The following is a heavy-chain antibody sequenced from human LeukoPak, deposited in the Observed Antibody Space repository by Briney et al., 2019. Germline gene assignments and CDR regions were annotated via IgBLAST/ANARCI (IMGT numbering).Heavy chain of an antibody. D-gene: IGHD1-26*01. Sequence: SETLSLTCTVSGGSISSGGYYWSWIRQHPGKGLERIGYIYYSGSTYYNPSLKSRVTISVDTSKNQFSLKLSSVTAADTAVYYCARGYRAEFDYWGQGTLVTVSS. CDR1: GGSISSGGYY. CDR3: ARGYRAEFDY. CDR2: IYYSGST. V-gene: IGHV4-31*03. J-gene: IGHJ4*02.